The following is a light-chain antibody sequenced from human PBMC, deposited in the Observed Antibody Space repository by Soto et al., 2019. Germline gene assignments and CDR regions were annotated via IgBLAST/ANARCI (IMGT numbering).Light chain of an antibody. Sequence: EIVLTQSAGTLSWSAGEGATLSWRASQTVRNNYLAWYQQKPGQAPRLLIYDASNRATGIPARFSGSGSGTDFTLTISSLEPEDFAVYYCQQRSNWPPITFGQGTRLEIK. CDR1: QTVRNNY. CDR2: DAS. V-gene: IGKV3-11*01. CDR3: QQRSNWPPIT. J-gene: IGKJ5*01.